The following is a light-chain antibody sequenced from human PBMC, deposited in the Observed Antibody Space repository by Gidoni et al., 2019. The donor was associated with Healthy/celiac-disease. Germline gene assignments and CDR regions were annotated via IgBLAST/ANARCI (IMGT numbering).Light chain of an antibody. J-gene: IGKJ3*01. CDR2: AAS. CDR1: QSISSY. CDR3: QQSYSTRFT. Sequence: DIQMTQPPPSLSASVGARVTITCRASQSISSYLNWYQQKPGKAPKLLIYAASSLQSGVPSRFSGSGSGTDFTLTISSLQPEDFATYYCQQSYSTRFTFGPGTKVDIK. V-gene: IGKV1-39*01.